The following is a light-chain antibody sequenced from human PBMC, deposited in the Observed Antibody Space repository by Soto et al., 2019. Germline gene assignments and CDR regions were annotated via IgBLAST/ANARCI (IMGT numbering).Light chain of an antibody. CDR3: QQYGSSPPYT. V-gene: IGKV3-20*01. CDR1: QSVSSSY. CDR2: GAS. J-gene: IGKJ2*01. Sequence: EIVLTQSPGTLSLSPGERATLSCRASQSVSSSYLAWYQQKPGQAPRLLIYGASRRATGIPDRFSGSGSGTDFPLTISRLEPEDFAVYYCQQYGSSPPYTFGQGTKLEI.